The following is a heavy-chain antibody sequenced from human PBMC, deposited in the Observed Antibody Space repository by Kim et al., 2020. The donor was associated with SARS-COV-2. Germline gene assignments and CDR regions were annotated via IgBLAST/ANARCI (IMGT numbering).Heavy chain of an antibody. Sequence: SETLSLTCAVYGGSFSGYYWSWIRQPPGKGLEWIGEINHSGSTNYNPSLKSRVTISVDTSKNQFSLKLSSVTAADTAVYYCASVFLGYWGQGTLVTVSS. J-gene: IGHJ4*02. D-gene: IGHD3-3*01. CDR2: INHSGST. V-gene: IGHV4-34*01. CDR1: GGSFSGYY. CDR3: ASVFLGY.